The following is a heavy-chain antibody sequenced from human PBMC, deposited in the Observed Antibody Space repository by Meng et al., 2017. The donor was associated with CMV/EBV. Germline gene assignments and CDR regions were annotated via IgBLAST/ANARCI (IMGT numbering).Heavy chain of an antibody. J-gene: IGHJ4*02. Sequence: ASVGTFSSFAISWVRQAPGQGLEWMGGIIPIFGTANYAQKFQGRVTITTDESTSTAYMELSSLRSEDTAVYYCATPSAGYSSSWYDYWGQGTLVTVSS. CDR1: VGTFSSFA. D-gene: IGHD6-13*01. CDR2: IIPIFGTA. V-gene: IGHV1-69*05. CDR3: ATPSAGYSSSWYDY.